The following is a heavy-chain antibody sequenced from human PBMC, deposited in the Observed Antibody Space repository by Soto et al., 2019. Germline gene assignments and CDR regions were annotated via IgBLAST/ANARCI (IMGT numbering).Heavy chain of an antibody. Sequence: GGSLRLSCAASGFTFSSYAMSWVRQAPGKGLEWVSAISGSGGSTYYADSVKGRFTISRDNSKNTLYLQMNSLRAEDTAVYYCAKDYCSSTSCSWDYYYYYYMDVWGKGTTVTVSS. CDR2: ISGSGGST. CDR1: GFTFSSYA. D-gene: IGHD2-2*01. J-gene: IGHJ6*03. V-gene: IGHV3-23*01. CDR3: AKDYCSSTSCSWDYYYYYYMDV.